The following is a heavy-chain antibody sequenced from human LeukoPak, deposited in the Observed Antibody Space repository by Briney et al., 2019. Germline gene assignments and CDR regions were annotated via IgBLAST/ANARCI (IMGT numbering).Heavy chain of an antibody. CDR1: GYTFTGYY. D-gene: IGHD2-15*01. CDR3: ARDVYCSGGGCYPQWFDP. V-gene: IGHV1-2*02. Sequence: ASVKVSCKASGYTFTGYYMHWVRQAPGQGLEWMGWINPNSGGTNYAQKFQGGVTMTRDTSISTAYMELSRLRSDDTAVYYCARDVYCSGGGCYPQWFDPWGQGTLVTVSS. CDR2: INPNSGGT. J-gene: IGHJ5*02.